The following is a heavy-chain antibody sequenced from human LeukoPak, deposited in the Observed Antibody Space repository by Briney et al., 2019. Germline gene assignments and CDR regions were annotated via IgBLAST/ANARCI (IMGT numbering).Heavy chain of an antibody. CDR1: GFSVGSNY. J-gene: IGHJ3*02. Sequence: HPGGSLRLSXAASGFSVGSNYMSWVRQTPGKGLEWLSVIYTGDRTDYADPVKGRFTVSRDNSKNTMYLQMNSLKTEDTALYYCARQRDGYNSDPFDIWGQGTMVTVFS. CDR3: ARQRDGYNSDPFDI. V-gene: IGHV3-66*02. D-gene: IGHD5-24*01. CDR2: IYTGDRT.